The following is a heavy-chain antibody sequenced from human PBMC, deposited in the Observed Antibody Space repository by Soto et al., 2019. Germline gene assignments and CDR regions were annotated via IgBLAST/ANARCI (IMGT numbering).Heavy chain of an antibody. D-gene: IGHD3-9*01. V-gene: IGHV1-58*02. J-gene: IGHJ6*02. CDR1: GFTFTSSA. Sequence: SVKVSCKASGFTFTSSAMQWVRQARGQRLEWIGWIVVGSGNTNYAQKFQERVSITRDMSTRTAYMELSSLRSEDTAVYYCARASAVLRYFDRDYGMDGWGQGITVTVSS. CDR3: ARASAVLRYFDRDYGMDG. CDR2: IVVGSGNT.